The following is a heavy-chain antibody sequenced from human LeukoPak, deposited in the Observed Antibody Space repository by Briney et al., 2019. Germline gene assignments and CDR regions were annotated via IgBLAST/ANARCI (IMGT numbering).Heavy chain of an antibody. CDR3: ARDSRPIFEWQQLGGDY. CDR1: GYTFTGYY. CDR2: INPNSGGT. Sequence: ASVNVSCKASGYTFTGYYIHWVRQAPGQGLEWMGWINPNSGGTNYAQKFQGRVTMTRDTSISTAYMELSRLTSDDTAVYYCARDSRPIFEWQQLGGDYWGQGTLVTVSS. D-gene: IGHD6-13*01. J-gene: IGHJ4*02. V-gene: IGHV1-2*02.